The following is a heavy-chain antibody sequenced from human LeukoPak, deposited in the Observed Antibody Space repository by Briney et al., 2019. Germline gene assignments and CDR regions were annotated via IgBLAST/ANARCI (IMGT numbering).Heavy chain of an antibody. D-gene: IGHD2-2*01. J-gene: IGHJ4*02. CDR3: AKGRPLSKPAAIGYYFDY. Sequence: PGGSLRLSCAASGFTFSSYAMNWVRQAPGKGLEWVSVISGGGGSTYYADSVKGRFTISRDNSKNTLYLQMNSLRAEDTAVYYCAKGRPLSKPAAIGYYFDYWGQGTLVTVSS. CDR2: ISGGGGST. CDR1: GFTFSSYA. V-gene: IGHV3-23*01.